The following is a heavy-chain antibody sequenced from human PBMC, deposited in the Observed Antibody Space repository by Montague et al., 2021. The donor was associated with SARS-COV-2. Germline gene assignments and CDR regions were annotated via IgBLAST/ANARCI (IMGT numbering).Heavy chain of an antibody. J-gene: IGHJ3*02. CDR3: ASSGITLTGLDAFDN. CDR2: TYYRSKWDS. Sequence: CVISGDSVSSKSVAWNWIRQSPSRGLEWLGRTYYRSKWDSDYAESFKRRLVITPDTSKNQVSLQLNSVIPEDTAVYFCASSGITLTGLDAFDNWGQGTMVTVSS. D-gene: IGHD3-9*01. CDR1: GDSVSSKSVA. V-gene: IGHV6-1*01.